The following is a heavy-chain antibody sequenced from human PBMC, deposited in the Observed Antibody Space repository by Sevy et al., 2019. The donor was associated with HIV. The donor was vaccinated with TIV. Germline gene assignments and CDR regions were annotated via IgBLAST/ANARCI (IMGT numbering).Heavy chain of an antibody. CDR3: TRDWQGYDFWSALAWFGP. J-gene: IGHJ5*02. CDR1: GYTFTGYY. V-gene: IGHV1-2*06. CDR2: INPNSGGT. Sequence: ASVKVSCKASGYTFTGYYMHWVRQAPGQGLEWMGRINPNSGGTNYAQKFQGRVTMTRDTSISTAYMELSRLRSDDTAVYYCTRDWQGYDFWSALAWFGPWGQGTLVTVSS. D-gene: IGHD3-3*01.